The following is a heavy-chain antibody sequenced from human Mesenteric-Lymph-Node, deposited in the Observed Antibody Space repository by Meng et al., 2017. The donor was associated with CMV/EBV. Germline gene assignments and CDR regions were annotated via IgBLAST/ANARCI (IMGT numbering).Heavy chain of an antibody. CDR3: AKGMTTVTTRVIDP. Sequence: SGFTFSSYGLHWVRQAPGKGLEWVAFIRYDGSNKYYADSVKGRFTISRDNSKNTLYLQMNSLRAEDTAVYYCAKGMTTVTTRVIDPWGQGTLVTV. CDR1: GFTFSSYG. D-gene: IGHD4-11*01. V-gene: IGHV3-30*02. CDR2: IRYDGSNK. J-gene: IGHJ5*02.